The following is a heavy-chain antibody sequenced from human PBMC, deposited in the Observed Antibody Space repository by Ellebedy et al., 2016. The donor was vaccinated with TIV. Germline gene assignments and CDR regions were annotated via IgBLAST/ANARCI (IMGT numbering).Heavy chain of an antibody. CDR1: GFTFSSYW. Sequence: PGGSLRLSCAASGFTFSSYWMQWVRQGPGKGLEWVANIKQDGSEEYYLDSVKGRFTISRDNAKKSLYLQMNSLRSEDTAVYYCARGSGWIIDYWGQGTLVTVSS. D-gene: IGHD6-19*01. J-gene: IGHJ4*02. V-gene: IGHV3-7*04. CDR2: IKQDGSEE. CDR3: ARGSGWIIDY.